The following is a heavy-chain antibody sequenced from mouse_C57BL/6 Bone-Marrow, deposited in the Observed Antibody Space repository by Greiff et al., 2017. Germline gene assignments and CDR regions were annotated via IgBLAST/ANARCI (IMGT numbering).Heavy chain of an antibody. J-gene: IGHJ1*03. D-gene: IGHD1-1*01. CDR2: INPNNGGT. V-gene: IGHV1-22*01. CDR1: GYTFTDYN. Sequence: EVQLQQSGPELVKPGASVTMSCKASGYTFTDYNMHWVKQSHGKSLEWIGYINPNNGGTSYNQKFKGKATLTVNKSSSTAYMELRSLTSEDSAVYYCAIDYYYGSSPHYWYFDVWGTGTTVTVSS. CDR3: AIDYYYGSSPHYWYFDV.